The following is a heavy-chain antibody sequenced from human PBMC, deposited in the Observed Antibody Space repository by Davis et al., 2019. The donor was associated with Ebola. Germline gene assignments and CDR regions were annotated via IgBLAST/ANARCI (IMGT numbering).Heavy chain of an antibody. J-gene: IGHJ6*02. V-gene: IGHV3-74*01. CDR1: EFSFTNAW. CDR2: INSDGSSP. CDR3: ARDWSLYYYYGMDV. Sequence: GESLKISCAASEFSFTNAWMHWVRQAPGKGLVWVSLINSDGSSPTYADSVKGRFTISRDNAKNTLYLQMHSLRAEDTAVYYCARDWSLYYYYGMDVWGQGTTVTVS. D-gene: IGHD2-8*02.